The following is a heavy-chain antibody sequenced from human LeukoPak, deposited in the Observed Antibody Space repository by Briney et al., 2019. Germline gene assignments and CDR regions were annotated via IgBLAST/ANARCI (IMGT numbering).Heavy chain of an antibody. CDR3: ARPPSRGYSSSFEY. CDR1: GYSFATYW. Sequence: GESLKISCKGSGYSFATYWIAWVRQMLGKGLEWMGIIYPDESNIRYSPSFQGQVTISADKSINTAYLQWSSLKASDTAIYYCARPPSRGYSSSFEYWGQGTLVTVSS. V-gene: IGHV5-51*01. CDR2: IYPDESNI. J-gene: IGHJ4*02. D-gene: IGHD2-2*03.